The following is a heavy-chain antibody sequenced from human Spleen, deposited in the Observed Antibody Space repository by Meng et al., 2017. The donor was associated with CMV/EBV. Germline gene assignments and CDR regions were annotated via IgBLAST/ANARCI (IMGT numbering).Heavy chain of an antibody. D-gene: IGHD1-1*01. CDR1: GFTFSSYG. J-gene: IGHJ6*02. CDR2: IRYDGSSK. Sequence: GGSLRLSCAASGFTFSSYGIHWVRQAPGKGLEWVAFIRYDGSSKYYADSVKGRFTISRDNSKKTLYLQMNSLRTEDTAVYYCAKETVQLERRNSYYGMDVWGQGTTVTVSS. V-gene: IGHV3-30*02. CDR3: AKETVQLERRNSYYGMDV.